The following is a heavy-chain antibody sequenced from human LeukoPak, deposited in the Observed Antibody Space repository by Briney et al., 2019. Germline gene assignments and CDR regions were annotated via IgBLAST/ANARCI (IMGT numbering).Heavy chain of an antibody. J-gene: IGHJ2*01. CDR2: IYYSGST. CDR3: ARVRQTAMATPWYFDL. CDR1: GGSISGYY. D-gene: IGHD5-18*01. Sequence: PLETLSLTCTVSGGSISGYYWTWIRQPPGKGLEWIGYIYYSGSTTYNPSLRSRLTMSVDTSKNQFSLQVTSMTAADTAVYFCARVRQTAMATPWYFDLWGRGTLVTVSS. V-gene: IGHV4-59*01.